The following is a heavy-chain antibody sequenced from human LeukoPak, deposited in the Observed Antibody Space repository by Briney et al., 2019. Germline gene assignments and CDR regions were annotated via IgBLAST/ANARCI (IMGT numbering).Heavy chain of an antibody. D-gene: IGHD5-18*01. CDR3: ARGIGYQGHFDY. V-gene: IGHV3-7*01. J-gene: IGHJ4*02. CDR2: IKQEGSEK. CDR1: GFTFSSYW. Sequence: PGGSLRLSCAASGFTFSSYWMSWVRHAPGKGLEWVANIKQEGSEKYYVDSVKGRFTISRDNAKNSLYLQMSSLRAEDTAVYYCARGIGYQGHFDYWGQGTLVTVSS.